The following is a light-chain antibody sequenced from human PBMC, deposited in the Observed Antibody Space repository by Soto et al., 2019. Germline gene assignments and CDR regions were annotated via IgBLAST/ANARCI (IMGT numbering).Light chain of an antibody. Sequence: DLQITQSPSSLSASVGDRVTITCRASQSISSYLNWYQQKPGKAPKLLIYAASTLQSGVPSRFSGSGSGTDFTLTISSLQPEDFATYYCQHSYSTPRTFGQGTKVEIK. V-gene: IGKV1-39*01. CDR1: QSISSY. J-gene: IGKJ1*01. CDR3: QHSYSTPRT. CDR2: AAS.